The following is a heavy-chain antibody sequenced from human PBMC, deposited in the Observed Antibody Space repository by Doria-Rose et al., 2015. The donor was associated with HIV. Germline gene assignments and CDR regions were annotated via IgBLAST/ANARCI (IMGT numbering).Heavy chain of an antibody. Sequence: QVQLQQWDAGLVKPSEALSLTCAVFGGSFSGYYWSWIRQLPGKGLEWIGGITHSGSTNYKASLKSRVTISLDTSKNLFSLKLSSVTAADTAVYYCARGLLRGGWNDVDYYYGMDVWGQGTTVTVSS. CDR2: ITHSGST. V-gene: IGHV4-34*01. CDR3: ARGLLRGGWNDVDYYYGMDV. J-gene: IGHJ6*02. D-gene: IGHD1-1*01. CDR1: GGSFSGYY.